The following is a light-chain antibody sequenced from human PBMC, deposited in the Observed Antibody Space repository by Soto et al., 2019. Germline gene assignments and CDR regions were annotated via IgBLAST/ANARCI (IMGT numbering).Light chain of an antibody. J-gene: IGLJ1*01. V-gene: IGLV2-14*01. CDR2: DVS. CDR1: SSDVGGFIF. CDR3: VSYTTSASYV. Sequence: QSALAQPASVSGSPGQSITISCTGTSSDVGGFIFVSWYQQHPGRAPKLMIYDVSNRPSGVSNRFSGSKSGNTASLTISGLQADDDADYYCVSYTTSASYVFGNGTKVTVL.